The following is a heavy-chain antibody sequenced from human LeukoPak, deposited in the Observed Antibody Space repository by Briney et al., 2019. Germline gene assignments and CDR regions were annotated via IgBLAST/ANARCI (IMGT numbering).Heavy chain of an antibody. D-gene: IGHD1-26*01. V-gene: IGHV3-23*01. CDR2: ISGSGGST. Sequence: PGGSLTLSCAASGFTFSNYAMSWVRQAPGKGLEWVSAISGSGGSTYYADSVKGRFTISRDNSKNTLYLQMNSLRAKDTAVYYCAKSCCWDLLPPDYWRQGTLVTVSS. J-gene: IGHJ4*02. CDR1: GFTFSNYA. CDR3: AKSCCWDLLPPDY.